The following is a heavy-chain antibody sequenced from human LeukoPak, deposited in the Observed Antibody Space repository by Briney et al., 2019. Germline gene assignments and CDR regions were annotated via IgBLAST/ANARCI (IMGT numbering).Heavy chain of an antibody. CDR3: AKYHHSTAPPFDC. J-gene: IGHJ4*02. V-gene: IGHV3-23*01. CDR2: ITPSGTIT. CDR1: GFTFSDYS. D-gene: IGHD2-2*01. Sequence: PGGSLRLSCAVSGFTFSDYSMTWVRQAPGKGLGWVSSITPSGTITHYADSVKGRFHISRDSSQNTLSLQMNSLRAEDTALYYCAKYHHSTAPPFDCWGQGTLVTVSS.